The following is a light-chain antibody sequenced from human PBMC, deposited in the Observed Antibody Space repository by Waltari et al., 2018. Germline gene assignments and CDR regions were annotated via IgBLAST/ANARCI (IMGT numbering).Light chain of an antibody. J-gene: IGKJ4*01. V-gene: IGKV3-11*01. CDR1: QSVDSQ. CDR3: QQRYAWPIT. Sequence: EIVLTQSPATLSLSPGERATLSCRASQSVDSQLAWYQQKPGQAPRLLIHDVSNRATGIPPRCSGSGSGTDFRLTISSLEAEDSAVYYCQQRYAWPITFGGGTKVELK. CDR2: DVS.